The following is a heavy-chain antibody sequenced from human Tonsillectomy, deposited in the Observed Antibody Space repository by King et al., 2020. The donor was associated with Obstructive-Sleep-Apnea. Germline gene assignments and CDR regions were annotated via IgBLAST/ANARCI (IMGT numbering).Heavy chain of an antibody. J-gene: IGHJ4*02. D-gene: IGHD1-26*01. CDR3: AGESGSYRTGGCFDT. CDR1: GGPISSYY. V-gene: IGHV4-59*01. CDR2: IYYSGST. Sequence: VQLQESGPGLVKPSETLSLTCTVSGGPISSYYWSWIRQPPGKGLEWIGYIYYSGSTNYNPSLTSRVTISVDTSKNQFSLKLSSVTAADTAVYYCAGESGSYRTGGCFDTWGQGTLVTVSS.